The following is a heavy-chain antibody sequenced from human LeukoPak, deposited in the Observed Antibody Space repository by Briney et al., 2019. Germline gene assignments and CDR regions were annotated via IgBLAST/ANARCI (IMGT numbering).Heavy chain of an antibody. CDR2: IYYSGST. CDR3: ATSPYYYGSGSYYKGSY. D-gene: IGHD3-10*01. J-gene: IGHJ4*02. CDR1: GGSISSGDYY. V-gene: IGHV4-30-4*01. Sequence: PSETLSLTCTVSGGSISSGDYYWSWIRQPPGKGLEWIGYIYYSGSTYYNQSLKSRVTISVDTSKNQFSLKLSSVTAADTAVYYCATSPYYYGSGSYYKGSYWGQGTLVTVSS.